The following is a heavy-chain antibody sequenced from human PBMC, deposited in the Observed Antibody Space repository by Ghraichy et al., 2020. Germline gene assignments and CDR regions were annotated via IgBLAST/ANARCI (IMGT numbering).Heavy chain of an antibody. CDR3: ARLPTIYSSTAGGYFDY. J-gene: IGHJ4*02. V-gene: IGHV1-69*13. CDR1: GGTFSSYA. CDR2: IIPIFGTA. D-gene: IGHD2-2*01. Sequence: SVKVSCKASGGTFSSYAISWVRQAPGQGLEWMGGIIPIFGTANYAQKFQGRVTITADESTSTAYMELSSLRSEDTAVYYCARLPTIYSSTAGGYFDYWGQGTLVTVSS.